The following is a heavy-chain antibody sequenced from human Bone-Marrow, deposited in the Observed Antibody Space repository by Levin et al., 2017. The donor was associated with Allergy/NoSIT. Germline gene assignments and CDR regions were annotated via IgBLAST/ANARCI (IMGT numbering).Heavy chain of an antibody. CDR1: GGSFSGYY. CDR2: INHSGST. V-gene: IGHV4-34*01. CDR3: ARSLTVVPAAIAEEDRPSGFDY. D-gene: IGHD2-2*01. J-gene: IGHJ4*02. Sequence: SETLSLTCAVYGGSFSGYYWSWIRQPPGKGLEWIGEINHSGSTNYNPSLKSRVTISVDTSKNQFSLKLSSVTAADTAVYYCARSLTVVPAAIAEEDRPSGFDYWGQGTLVTVSS.